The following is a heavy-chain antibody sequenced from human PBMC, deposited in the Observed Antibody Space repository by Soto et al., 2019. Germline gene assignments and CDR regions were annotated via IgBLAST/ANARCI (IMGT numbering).Heavy chain of an antibody. D-gene: IGHD2-2*01. V-gene: IGHV3-64*02. CDR1: GFTFSSYA. CDR3: VRGGDVVVPAAIMYFDY. CDR2: ISSSGDRT. J-gene: IGHJ4*02. Sequence: EVQLVESGEGLVQPGGSLRLSCAASGFTFSSYAMHWVRQAPGKGLEYVSAISSSGDRTYYADSVKGRFTISRDNSKNTLYLQMGSLRAEDMAVYYCVRGGDVVVPAAIMYFDYWGQGTLVTVSS.